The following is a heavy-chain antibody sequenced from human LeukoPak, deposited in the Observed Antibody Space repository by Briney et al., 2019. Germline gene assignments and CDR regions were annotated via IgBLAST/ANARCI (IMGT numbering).Heavy chain of an antibody. V-gene: IGHV3-30*02. Sequence: GGSLRLSCAASGFTFSSYSMNWVRQAPGKGLEWVAFIRYDGSNKYYADSVKGRFTISRDNSKNTLYLQMNSLRAEDTAVYYCAKVGATNYYFDYWGQGTLVTVSS. D-gene: IGHD1-26*01. J-gene: IGHJ4*02. CDR1: GFTFSSYS. CDR2: IRYDGSNK. CDR3: AKVGATNYYFDY.